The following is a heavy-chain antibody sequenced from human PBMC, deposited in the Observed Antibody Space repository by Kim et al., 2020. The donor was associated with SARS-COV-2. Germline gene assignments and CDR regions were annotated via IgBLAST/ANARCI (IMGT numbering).Heavy chain of an antibody. V-gene: IGHV3-23*01. CDR3: AKVGLVITRTDY. D-gene: IGHD3-22*01. J-gene: IGHJ4*02. Sequence: GGSLRLSCAASGFTFSSYAMSWVRQTPGKGLEWVSAISGSGGSTYYADSVKGRFTISRDNSKNTLYLQMNSLRAEDTAVYYCAKVGLVITRTDYWGQGTLVTVSS. CDR2: ISGSGGST. CDR1: GFTFSSYA.